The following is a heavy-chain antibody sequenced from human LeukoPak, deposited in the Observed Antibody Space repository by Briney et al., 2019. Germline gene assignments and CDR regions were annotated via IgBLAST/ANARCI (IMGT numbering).Heavy chain of an antibody. Sequence: KRGESLKISCKGSGYSFTSYWIGWVRQIPGKGLEWMGILYPGDSDTRYSPSFQGQVTISADRSITTAYLQWSSLKASDTAMYYCARLYLPYTSAWYGSAFDIWGQGTMVTVSS. J-gene: IGHJ3*02. CDR2: LYPGDSDT. CDR3: ARLYLPYTSAWYGSAFDI. D-gene: IGHD6-13*01. V-gene: IGHV5-51*01. CDR1: GYSFTSYW.